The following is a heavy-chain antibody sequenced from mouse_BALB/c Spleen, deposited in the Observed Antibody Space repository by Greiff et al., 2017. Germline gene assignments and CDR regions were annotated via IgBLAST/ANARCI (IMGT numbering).Heavy chain of an antibody. J-gene: IGHJ4*01. CDR1: GFTFSDYY. CDR3: ARALITTVVATRAMDY. CDR2: ISDGGSYT. Sequence: EVQLVESGGGLVKPGGSLKLSCAASGFTFSDYYMYWVRQTPEKRLEWVATISDGGSYTYYPDSVKGRFTISRDNAKNNLYLQMSSLKSEDTAMYYCARALITTVVATRAMDYWGQGTSVTVSS. V-gene: IGHV5-4*02. D-gene: IGHD1-1*01.